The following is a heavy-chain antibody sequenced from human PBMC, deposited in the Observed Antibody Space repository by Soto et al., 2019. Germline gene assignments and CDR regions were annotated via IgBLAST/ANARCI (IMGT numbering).Heavy chain of an antibody. CDR1: GTSISSYY. CDR3: ARYRREAVAGYTLDN. Sequence: SETLSLTCTVSGTSISSYYWSWIRQPPGKGLEWIANIHYSGTTNYNPSLASRVTLSVDTSKNQFSLKVNSMTAADTAVYYCARYRREAVAGYTLDNWGQGILVTVSS. CDR2: IHYSGTT. J-gene: IGHJ4*02. D-gene: IGHD6-13*01. V-gene: IGHV4-59*01.